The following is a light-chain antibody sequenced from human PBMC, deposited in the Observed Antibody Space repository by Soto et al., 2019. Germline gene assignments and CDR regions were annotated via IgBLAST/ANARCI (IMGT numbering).Light chain of an antibody. V-gene: IGLV2-23*01. CDR1: SSDVGSYNL. Sequence: QSVLTQPASVSGSPGQSITIPCTGTSSDVGSYNLVSWYQQHPGKVPKLIIYQGGQRPSGVSSRFSGSKSGNTASLTISGLQAEDEAYYFYSSYAGSSTLFVFGTGTKVTVL. CDR2: QGG. CDR3: SSYAGSSTLFV. J-gene: IGLJ1*01.